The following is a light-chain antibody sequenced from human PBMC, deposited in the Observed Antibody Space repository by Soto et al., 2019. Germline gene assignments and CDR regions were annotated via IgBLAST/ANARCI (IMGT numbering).Light chain of an antibody. CDR3: CSYAGSYTLV. J-gene: IGLJ2*01. CDR1: SSDVGAYNF. V-gene: IGLV2-11*01. CDR2: DVT. Sequence: QSVLTQPRSVSGSPGQSVTISCTGTSSDVGAYNFVSWYQQHPVKAPKLMIYDVTKRPSGVPDRFSGSKSGNTASLTISGLQAEDEADYYCCSYAGSYTLVFGGGTKLTVL.